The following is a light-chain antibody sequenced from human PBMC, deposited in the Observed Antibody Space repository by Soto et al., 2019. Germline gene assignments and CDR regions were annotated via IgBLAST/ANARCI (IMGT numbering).Light chain of an antibody. Sequence: DIQMTQSPSSLSASVGDRVTITCRASQSIDNYLNWYQQKSGKAPQLLIYSASHLQSGVPSRFGGGGYGTDFILTISSLQPEDSAIYFCQQSITAPLTFGGGTKVEIK. CDR1: QSIDNY. CDR3: QQSITAPLT. J-gene: IGKJ4*01. CDR2: SAS. V-gene: IGKV1-39*01.